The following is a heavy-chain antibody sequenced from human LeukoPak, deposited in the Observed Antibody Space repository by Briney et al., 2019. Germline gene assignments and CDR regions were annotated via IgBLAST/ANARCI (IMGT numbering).Heavy chain of an antibody. D-gene: IGHD6-19*01. CDR3: ARRVAVARRDAFDI. CDR2: ISAYNGKT. CDR1: GYTFTSYG. J-gene: IGHJ3*02. V-gene: IGHV1-18*01. Sequence: ASVKVSCKASGYTFTSYGINWVRQAPGQGLEWMGWISAYNGKTNYAQKLQGRVTMSTDTSTGTAYMELRSLRSDDTAVYYCARRVAVARRDAFDIWGQGTMVTVSS.